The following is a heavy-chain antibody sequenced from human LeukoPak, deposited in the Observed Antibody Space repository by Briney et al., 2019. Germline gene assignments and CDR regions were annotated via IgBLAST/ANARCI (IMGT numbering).Heavy chain of an antibody. D-gene: IGHD2-15*01. CDR2: ISGSGGST. V-gene: IGHV3-23*01. CDR3: AKDEYCSGGSCYPEYFQH. J-gene: IGHJ1*01. Sequence: QPGGSPRLSCAASGFTFSSYAMSWVRQAPGKGLEWVSAISGSGGSTYYADSVKGRFTISRDNSKNTLYLQMNSLRAEDTAVYYCAKDEYCSGGSCYPEYFQHWGQGTLVTVSS. CDR1: GFTFSSYA.